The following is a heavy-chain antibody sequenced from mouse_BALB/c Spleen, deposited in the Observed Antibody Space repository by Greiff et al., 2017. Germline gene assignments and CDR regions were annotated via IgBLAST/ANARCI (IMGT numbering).Heavy chain of an antibody. CDR2: ISYSGST. CDR1: GYSITSDYA. Sequence: EVHLVESGPGLVKPSQSLSLTCTVTGYSITSDYAWNWIRQFPGNKLEWMGYISYSGSTSYNPSLKSRISITRDTSKNQFFLQLNSVTTEDTATYYCARGGYYEPPWFAYWGQGTLVTVSA. CDR3: ARGGYYEPPWFAY. V-gene: IGHV3-2*02. D-gene: IGHD2-3*01. J-gene: IGHJ3*01.